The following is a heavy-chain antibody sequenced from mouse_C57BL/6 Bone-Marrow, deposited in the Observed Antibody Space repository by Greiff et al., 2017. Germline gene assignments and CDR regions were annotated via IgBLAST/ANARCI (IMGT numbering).Heavy chain of an antibody. V-gene: IGHV5-4*03. J-gene: IGHJ2*01. CDR3: ARGCAGPTVDLYYFDY. D-gene: IGHD1-1*01. CDR1: GFTFSSYA. CDR2: ISDGGSYT. Sequence: EVKLQESGGGLVKPGGSLKLSCAASGFTFSSYAMSWVRQTPEKRLEWVATISDGGSYTYYPDNVKGRFTISRDNAKNNLYLQMSHLKSEDTAMYYCARGCAGPTVDLYYFDYWGQGTTLTVSS.